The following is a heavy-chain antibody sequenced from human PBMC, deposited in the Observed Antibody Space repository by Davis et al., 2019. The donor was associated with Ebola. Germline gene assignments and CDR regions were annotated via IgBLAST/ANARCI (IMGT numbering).Heavy chain of an antibody. J-gene: IGHJ6*02. CDR1: GGSFSNYH. D-gene: IGHD3-9*01. CDR2: IHGSGST. Sequence: PSETLSLTCSVSGGSFSNYHWNWIRQPPGKGLEWIGYIHGSGSTNYNPSLTSRVSISVDTSKNQFTLRLNSVTAADAAVYYCARGLRYFDWFSLDVWGQGTTVTVSS. CDR3: ARGLRYFDWFSLDV. V-gene: IGHV4-59*01.